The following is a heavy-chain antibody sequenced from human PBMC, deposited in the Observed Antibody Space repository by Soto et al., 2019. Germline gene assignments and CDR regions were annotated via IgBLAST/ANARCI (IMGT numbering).Heavy chain of an antibody. Sequence: GGALRLSYAASGFIFSSYSMHWVRQAPNKGLEWVAVISYDGSNKYYADSLKGRFTISRDNSMNTLYLQMNGLRAEDTAVYYCAKDFINGTSPNLFDPWGQGTLVTVSS. V-gene: IGHV3-30*18. CDR1: GFIFSSYS. D-gene: IGHD2-2*01. CDR2: ISYDGSNK. CDR3: AKDFINGTSPNLFDP. J-gene: IGHJ5*02.